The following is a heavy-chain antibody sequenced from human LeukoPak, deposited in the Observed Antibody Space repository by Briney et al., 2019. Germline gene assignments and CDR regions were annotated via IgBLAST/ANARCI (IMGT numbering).Heavy chain of an antibody. J-gene: IGHJ6*03. D-gene: IGHD2-8*02. Sequence: SQTLSLTCSVSGDSIGSGGYCWSWIRQHPGKGPEWIGYIYYSGSTYYNPSLKSRVTMSVDTSKNQFSLKLSSVTAADTAVYYCARLDVLDFYYMDVWGKGTTVTVSS. V-gene: IGHV4-31*03. CDR1: GDSIGSGGYC. CDR2: IYYSGST. CDR3: ARLDVLDFYYMDV.